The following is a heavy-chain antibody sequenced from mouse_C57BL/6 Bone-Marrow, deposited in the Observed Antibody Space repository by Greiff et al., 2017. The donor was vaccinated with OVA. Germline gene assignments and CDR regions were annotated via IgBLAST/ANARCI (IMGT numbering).Heavy chain of an antibody. J-gene: IGHJ1*03. CDR3: VRQRDGSSYTLYFDV. CDR2: IRSKSNNYAT. Sequence: EVQLVESGGGLVQPKGSLKLSCAASGFSFNTYAMNWVRQAPGKGLEWVARIRSKSNNYATYYADSVKDRFTISRDDSESMLYLQMNNLKTEDTAMYYCVRQRDGSSYTLYFDVWGTGTTVTVSS. D-gene: IGHD1-1*01. V-gene: IGHV10-1*01. CDR1: GFSFNTYA.